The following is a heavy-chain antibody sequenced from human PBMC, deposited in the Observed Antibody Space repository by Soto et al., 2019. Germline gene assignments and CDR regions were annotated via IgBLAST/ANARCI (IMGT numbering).Heavy chain of an antibody. CDR2: ISYDGSNK. V-gene: IGHV3-30*03. Sequence: PXXSLRLFFAASGFAFRRSAMHWVRQAPGKGLEWVAVISYDGSNKYYADSVKGRFTISRDNSKNTLYLQMNSLRAEDTAVYYCARGGPGRDYYYYMDVWGKGTTVTVSS. J-gene: IGHJ6*03. CDR3: ARGGPGRDYYYYMDV. CDR1: GFAFRRSA.